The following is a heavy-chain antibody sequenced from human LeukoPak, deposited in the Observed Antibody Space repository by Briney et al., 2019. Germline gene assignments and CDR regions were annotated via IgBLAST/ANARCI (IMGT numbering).Heavy chain of an antibody. Sequence: GGSLRLSCAASGCTFSSYTMNWVRQAPGKGLEWVSCISSSSSYIYYEDSVKGRFTISRDKAKNSLYLQMNSLRAEDTAVYYCARDLKSYSSSSGCFDYWGQGTLVTVSS. CDR3: ARDLKSYSSSSGCFDY. V-gene: IGHV3-21*01. CDR1: GCTFSSYT. CDR2: ISSSSSYI. D-gene: IGHD6-6*01. J-gene: IGHJ4*02.